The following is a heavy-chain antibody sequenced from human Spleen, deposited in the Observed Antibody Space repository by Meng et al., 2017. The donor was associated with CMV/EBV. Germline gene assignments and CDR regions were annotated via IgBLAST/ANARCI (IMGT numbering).Heavy chain of an antibody. D-gene: IGHD6-13*01. CDR3: ARAKTTAAGGWYFDL. Sequence: GGSISSGAYYGSWIRQYPGKGLEWIAYIYYRANTYYNPSLKSRLTISVDTSKSLFSLNVSSVTAADTAVYYCARAKTTAAGGWYFDLWGRGTLVTVSS. CDR1: GGSISSGAYY. CDR2: IYYRANT. V-gene: IGHV4-31*02. J-gene: IGHJ2*01.